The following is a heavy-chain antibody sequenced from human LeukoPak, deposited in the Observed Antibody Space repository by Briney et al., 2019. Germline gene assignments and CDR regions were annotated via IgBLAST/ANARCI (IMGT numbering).Heavy chain of an antibody. J-gene: IGHJ4*02. CDR3: ARGGYSSSWSLIYFDY. CDR1: GFTFSSYW. CDR2: IKPDGSEK. Sequence: GGSLRLSCAASGFTFSSYWMSWVRQAPGKGLEWVANIKPDGSEKYYVDSVKGRFTISRDNAKNSLHLQMNSLRAEDTAVYYCARGGYSSSWSLIYFDYWGQGTLVTVSS. D-gene: IGHD6-13*01. V-gene: IGHV3-7*01.